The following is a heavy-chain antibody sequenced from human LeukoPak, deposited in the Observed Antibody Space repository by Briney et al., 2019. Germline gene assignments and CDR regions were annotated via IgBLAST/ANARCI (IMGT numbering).Heavy chain of an antibody. V-gene: IGHV1-69*04. CDR1: GGTFISYA. D-gene: IGHD2-21*01. Sequence: SVKVSCKASGGTFISYAISWVRQAPGQGLEWMGRIIPILGIANYAQKFQGRVTITADKSTSTAYMELSSLRSEDTAVYYCARDRISTSPFDYWGQGTLVTVSS. J-gene: IGHJ4*02. CDR3: ARDRISTSPFDY. CDR2: IIPILGIA.